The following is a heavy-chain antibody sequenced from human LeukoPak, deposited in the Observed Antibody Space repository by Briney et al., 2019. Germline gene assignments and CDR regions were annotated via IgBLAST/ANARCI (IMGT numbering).Heavy chain of an antibody. D-gene: IGHD6-19*01. CDR1: GGSISSYY. V-gene: IGHV4-59*08. CDR3: ARQTSGWSFDY. J-gene: IGHJ4*02. Sequence: SETLSLTCTVSGGSISSYYGSWIRQPPGKGLEWIGYIYYSGSTNYNLSLKSRVTISVDTSKNQFSLKLSSVTAADTAVYYCARQTSGWSFDYWGQGTLVTVSS. CDR2: IYYSGST.